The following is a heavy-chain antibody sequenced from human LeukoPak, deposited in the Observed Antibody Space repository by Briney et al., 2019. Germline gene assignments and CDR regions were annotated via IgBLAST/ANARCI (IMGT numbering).Heavy chain of an antibody. CDR1: GFTFSSYA. D-gene: IGHD6-19*01. CDR3: AKDPEYSSGWYLDY. Sequence: GGSLRLSCAASGFTFSSYAMSWVRQAPGKGLEWVSAISGSGGSTYYADSMKGRFTISRDNSKNTLYLQMNSLRAEDTAVYYCAKDPEYSSGWYLDYWGQGTLVTVSS. J-gene: IGHJ4*02. V-gene: IGHV3-23*01. CDR2: ISGSGGST.